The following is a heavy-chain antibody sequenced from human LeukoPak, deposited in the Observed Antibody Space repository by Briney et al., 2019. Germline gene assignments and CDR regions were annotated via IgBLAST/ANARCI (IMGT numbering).Heavy chain of an antibody. CDR3: TSQLRYFDPFDP. Sequence: PSETLSLTCTVSGGSISSYLWSWIRQPAGKGLEWIGRIYTSGNSNYNPSLKSRVTMSVDTSKNQLSLKLNSVTAADTAVYYCTSQLRYFDPFDPWGQGTLVTVSS. D-gene: IGHD3-9*01. CDR1: GGSISSYL. CDR2: IYTSGNS. J-gene: IGHJ5*02. V-gene: IGHV4-4*07.